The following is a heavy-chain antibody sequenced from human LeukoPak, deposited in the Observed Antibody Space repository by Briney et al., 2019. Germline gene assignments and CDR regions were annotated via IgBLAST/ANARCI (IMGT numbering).Heavy chain of an antibody. CDR1: GGSFSGYY. Sequence: ETLSLTCAVYGGSFSGYYWSWIRQPPGKGLEYVSAISSNGGSTYYANSVKGRFTISRDNSKNTLYLQMGSLRAEDMAVYYCARGGYYDILTGYQPLPVRYWGQGTLVTVSS. V-gene: IGHV3-64*01. CDR2: ISSNGGST. D-gene: IGHD3-9*01. J-gene: IGHJ4*02. CDR3: ARGGYYDILTGYQPLPVRY.